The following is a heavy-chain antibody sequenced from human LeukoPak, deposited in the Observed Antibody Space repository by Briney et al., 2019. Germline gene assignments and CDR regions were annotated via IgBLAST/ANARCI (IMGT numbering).Heavy chain of an antibody. CDR1: GYTFTGYY. Sequence: ASVKVSRKASGYTFTGYYMHWVRQAPGQGLEWMGRINPNSGGTNYAQKFQGRVTMTRDTSISTAYMELSRLRSDDTAVYYCAREYSSSWSYYYYYYGMDVWGQGTTVTASS. D-gene: IGHD6-13*01. CDR3: AREYSSSWSYYYYYYGMDV. CDR2: INPNSGGT. V-gene: IGHV1-2*06. J-gene: IGHJ6*02.